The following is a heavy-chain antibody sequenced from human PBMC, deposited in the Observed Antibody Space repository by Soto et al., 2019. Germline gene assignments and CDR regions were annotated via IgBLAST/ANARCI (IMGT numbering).Heavy chain of an antibody. V-gene: IGHV3-23*01. CDR1: GLTFSSYA. CDR2: ISGSGGTT. Sequence: EVQLLESGGGLVQPGGSLSLPCAASGLTFSSYAMAWVRRAQGKGLEWVSAISGSGGTTYYADSVKGRFTFSRDNSKNTLYLQMNSLRAEDTAAYYCAKTANGWFSAFDIWGQGTMVTVSS. CDR3: AKTANGWFSAFDI. D-gene: IGHD6-19*01. J-gene: IGHJ3*02.